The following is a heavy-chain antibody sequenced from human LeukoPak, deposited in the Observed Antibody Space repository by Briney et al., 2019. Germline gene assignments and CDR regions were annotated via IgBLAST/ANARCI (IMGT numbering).Heavy chain of an antibody. V-gene: IGHV3-53*01. D-gene: IGHD5-18*01. J-gene: IGHJ4*02. CDR2: IYSGGST. CDR1: GFTFSSYA. CDR3: ASGYSYGYYFDY. Sequence: GGSLRLSCAASGFTFSSYAMSWVRQAPGKGLEWVSVIYSGGSTYYADSVKGRFTISRDKSKNTLYLQMNSLRAEDTAVYYCASGYSYGYYFDYWGQGTLVTVSS.